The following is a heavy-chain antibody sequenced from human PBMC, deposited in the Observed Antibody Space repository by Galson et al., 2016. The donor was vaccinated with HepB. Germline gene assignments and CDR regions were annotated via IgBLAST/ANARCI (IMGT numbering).Heavy chain of an antibody. CDR2: ISGTGDRR. CDR1: GFTFSTHA. J-gene: IGHJ4*02. D-gene: IGHD2-15*01. CDR3: AKDYHYGDSCCHFDS. Sequence: SLRLSCAASGFTFSTHAMSWVRQAPGKGLEWVSAISGTGDRRDYADSVKGRFTISRDNSKNTLYLQMNSLRAEDTAVYYCAKDYHYGDSCCHFDSWGQGTLLTVSS. V-gene: IGHV3-23*01.